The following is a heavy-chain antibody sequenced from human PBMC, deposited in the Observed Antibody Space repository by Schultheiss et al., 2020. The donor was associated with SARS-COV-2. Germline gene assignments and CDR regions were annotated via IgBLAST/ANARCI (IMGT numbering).Heavy chain of an antibody. V-gene: IGHV3-74*01. CDR1: GFTFSSYW. CDR3: AKDLRERCSSTSCYLPDP. J-gene: IGHJ5*02. Sequence: GGSLRLSCAASGFTFSSYWMHWVRQAPGKGLVWVSRINSDGSSTSYADSVKGRFTISRDNAKNTLYLQMNSLRAEDTAVYYCAKDLRERCSSTSCYLPDPWGQGTLVTVSS. D-gene: IGHD2-2*01. CDR2: INSDGSST.